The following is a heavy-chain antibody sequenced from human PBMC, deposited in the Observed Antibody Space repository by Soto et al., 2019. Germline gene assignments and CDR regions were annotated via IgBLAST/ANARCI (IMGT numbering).Heavy chain of an antibody. CDR3: ARAGRRIAARWFDP. V-gene: IGHV4-4*02. D-gene: IGHD6-6*01. Sequence: SETLSLTCAVSSGSISSSNWWSWVRQPPGKGLEWIGEIYHSGSTNYNPSLKSRVTISVDKSKNQFSLKLSSVTAADTAVYYCARAGRRIAARWFDPWGQGTLVTVSS. CDR2: IYHSGST. CDR1: SGSISSSNW. J-gene: IGHJ5*02.